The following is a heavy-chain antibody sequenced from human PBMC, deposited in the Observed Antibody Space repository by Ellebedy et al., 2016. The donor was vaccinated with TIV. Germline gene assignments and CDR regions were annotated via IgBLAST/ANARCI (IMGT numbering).Heavy chain of an antibody. CDR2: SFLGGST. J-gene: IGHJ2*01. Sequence: SETLSLXCTVSGGSFSSYYWSWIRQAAGKGLEWLGRSFLGGSTTYNPSLTNRVTMSADASTTQLSLSLSSVTAADTAVYFCARLRQSRDRSHWYFDLWGRGTLVTVSS. D-gene: IGHD1-14*01. CDR3: ARLRQSRDRSHWYFDL. V-gene: IGHV4-4*07. CDR1: GGSFSSYY.